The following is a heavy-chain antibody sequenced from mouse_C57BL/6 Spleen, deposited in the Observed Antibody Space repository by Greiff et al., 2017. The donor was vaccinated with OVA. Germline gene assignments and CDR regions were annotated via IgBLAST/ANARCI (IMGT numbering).Heavy chain of an antibody. CDR3: TREYYYGNYSYAMDY. V-gene: IGHV1-5*01. J-gene: IGHJ4*01. D-gene: IGHD2-1*01. CDR1: GYTFTSYW. Sequence: EVKLQESGAVLVRPGASVKMSCKASGYTFTSYWMHWVKQRPGQGLEWIGAIYPGNSDTSYNQKFKGKAKLTAVTSASTAYMELSSLTNEDSAVYYCTREYYYGNYSYAMDYWGQGTSVTVSS. CDR2: IYPGNSDT.